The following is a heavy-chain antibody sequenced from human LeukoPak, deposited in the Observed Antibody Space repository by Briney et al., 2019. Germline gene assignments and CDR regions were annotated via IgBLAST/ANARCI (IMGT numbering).Heavy chain of an antibody. CDR1: GGSISSDTYF. CDR2: IYFTGNT. Sequence: PSETLSLTCTVSGGSISSDTYFWGWIRQPPGKGLEWIANIYFTGNTYYNPSLKSRATISVDTSKNQFSLTLSSVTPADTAVYYCASEAHRGGGFDSWGQGTLVTVSS. D-gene: IGHD3-16*01. V-gene: IGHV4-39*01. J-gene: IGHJ4*02. CDR3: ASEAHRGGGFDS.